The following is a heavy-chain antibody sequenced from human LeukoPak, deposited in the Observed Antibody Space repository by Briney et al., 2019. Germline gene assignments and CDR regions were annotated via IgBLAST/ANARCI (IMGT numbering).Heavy chain of an antibody. CDR1: GFTFSDYY. CDR3: ARRYTGYGILDY. J-gene: IGHJ4*02. V-gene: IGHV3-11*03. Sequence: GGSLRLSCAASGFTFSDYYMSWIRQAREKGLEWVSYISDSSSYTDYADSVKGRFTISRDNSKNSLYLQMNSLRAEDTAVYYCARRYTGYGILDYWGQGTLVTVSS. D-gene: IGHD5-12*01. CDR2: ISDSSSYT.